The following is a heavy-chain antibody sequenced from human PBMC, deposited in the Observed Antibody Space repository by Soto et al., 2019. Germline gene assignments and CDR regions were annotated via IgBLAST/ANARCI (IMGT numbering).Heavy chain of an antibody. CDR3: ASGIQLWLRRINNGYSG. J-gene: IGHJ4*02. V-gene: IGHV1-69*12. Sequence: QVQLLKLGPEVKNPGSSWKFSCKAPGGTFSPNPISWSRQPPEQGLEWMGGIIPMFGTANYAQRFQDRVTITADESTNTVYMELSSLRSEDTAVYFCASGIQLWLRRINNGYSGWGQGTLVTVSS. D-gene: IGHD5-18*01. CDR1: GGTFSPNP. CDR2: IIPMFGTA.